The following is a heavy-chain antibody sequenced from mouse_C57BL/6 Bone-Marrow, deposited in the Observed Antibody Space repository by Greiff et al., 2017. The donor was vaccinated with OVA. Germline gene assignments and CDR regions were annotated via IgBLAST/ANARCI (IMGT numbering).Heavy chain of an antibody. CDR1: CYPFTRSC. D-gene: IGHD2-10*01. Sequence: QVHLQPPCAELLHPVSSVQLSCTASCYPFTRSCLLCLTHRPGHCLAWIGMIHPNSGCTNYNEKFKSKATLTVDKSSSTAYMQLSSLTSEDSAVYYCAPTPGVYFDYWGQGTTLTVSS. CDR3: APTPGVYFDY. J-gene: IGHJ2*01. CDR2: IHPNSGCT. V-gene: IGHV1-64*01.